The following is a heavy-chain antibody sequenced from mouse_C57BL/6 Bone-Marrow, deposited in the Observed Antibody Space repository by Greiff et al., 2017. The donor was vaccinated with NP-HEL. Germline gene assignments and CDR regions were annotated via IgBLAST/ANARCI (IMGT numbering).Heavy chain of an antibody. Sequence: VQLKESGAELVRPGASVKLSCTASGFNIKDDYMHWVKQRPEQGLEWIGWIDPENGDTEYASKFQGKATITADTSSNTAYLQLSSLTSEDTAVYYCTTGEGNYWGQGTSVTVSS. V-gene: IGHV14-4*01. CDR3: TTGEGNY. CDR2: IDPENGDT. J-gene: IGHJ4*01. CDR1: GFNIKDDY.